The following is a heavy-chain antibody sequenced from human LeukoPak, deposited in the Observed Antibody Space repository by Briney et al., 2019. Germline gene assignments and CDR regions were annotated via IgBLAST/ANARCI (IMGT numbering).Heavy chain of an antibody. V-gene: IGHV4-30-4*01. CDR1: GGSISSGDYY. CDR2: IYYSGST. CDR3: ARRTENWNYFDY. J-gene: IGHJ4*02. Sequence: SETLSLTCTVSGGSISSGDYYWSWIRQPPGKGLEWIGYIYYSGSTCYNPSLKSRVTISVDTSKNQFSLKLSSVTAADTAVYYCARRTENWNYFDYWGQGTLVTVSS. D-gene: IGHD1-1*01.